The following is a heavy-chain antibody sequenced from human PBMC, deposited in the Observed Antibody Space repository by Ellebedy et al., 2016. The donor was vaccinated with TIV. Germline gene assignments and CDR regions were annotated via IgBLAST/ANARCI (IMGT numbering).Heavy chain of an antibody. V-gene: IGHV3-66*01. CDR1: GFSVMTNN. CDR3: ARERRYCGNECYLYYYYGMDV. D-gene: IGHD2-21*01. J-gene: IGHJ6*02. Sequence: GGSLRLSCVASGFSVMTNNMNWVRQAPGKGLEWVSHSPSGGATDYADSVKGRFIISRDDVKNTLHLQMFRLRAEDTAIYYCARERRYCGNECYLYYYYGMDVWGQGTTVTVSS. CDR2: SPSGGAT.